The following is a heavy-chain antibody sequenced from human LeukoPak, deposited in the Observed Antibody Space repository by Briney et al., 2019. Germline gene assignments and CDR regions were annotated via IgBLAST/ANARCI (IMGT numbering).Heavy chain of an antibody. Sequence: GRSLRLSCVASGFTFTGHSMHWVRQAPGKGLEWVAVLGNDEKTIFYADSVKGRFTVSRDNSKNTVYLQMNSLRDGDTAVYYCARGPSGYHNTGGQGTLVTVSS. CDR2: LGNDEKTI. V-gene: IGHV3-30*04. CDR1: GFTFTGHS. D-gene: IGHD5-12*01. CDR3: ARGPSGYHNT. J-gene: IGHJ4*02.